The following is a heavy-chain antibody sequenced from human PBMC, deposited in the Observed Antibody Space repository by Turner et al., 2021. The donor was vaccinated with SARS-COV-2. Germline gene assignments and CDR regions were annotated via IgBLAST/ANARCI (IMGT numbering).Heavy chain of an antibody. D-gene: IGHD6-13*01. CDR2: IWYDGSNK. J-gene: IGHJ3*02. V-gene: IGHV3-33*01. CDR1: GVPLMCSG. CDR3: ARGRADSSSWYGWGAFDI. Sequence: QVQLVESGGGVVQRRRCLRLPCVAFGVPLMCSGVHWVRQSPGKGLGLVAVIWYDGSNKYYAGAVKGRFTISRDNSKNTLDLQMNSLRAEDTAVYYCARGRADSSSWYGWGAFDIWGQGTMVTISS.